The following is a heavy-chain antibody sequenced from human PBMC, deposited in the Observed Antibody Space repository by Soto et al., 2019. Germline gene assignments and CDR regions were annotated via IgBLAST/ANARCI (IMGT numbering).Heavy chain of an antibody. CDR3: ASLRRDGSYYEY. CDR1: GGSISSSSYY. D-gene: IGHD1-26*01. J-gene: IGHJ4*02. CDR2: IYYSGST. Sequence: SETLSLTCTVSGGSISSSSYYWGWIRQPPGKGLEWIGSIYYSGSTYYNPSLKSRVTISVDTSKNQFSLKLSSVTAADTAVYYCASLRRDGSYYEYWGQGTQVTVS. V-gene: IGHV4-39*01.